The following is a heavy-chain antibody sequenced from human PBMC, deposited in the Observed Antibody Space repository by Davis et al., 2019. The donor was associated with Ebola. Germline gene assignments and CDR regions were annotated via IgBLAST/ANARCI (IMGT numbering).Heavy chain of an antibody. V-gene: IGHV1-24*01. J-gene: IGHJ4*01. CDR1: PYSLTVLA. Sequence: ASVQVSCKVSPYSLTVLALQWVRQAPGKGLVWMGGFDLEIGKIVYAQKFQGRITMTEDTSTDTAYMELSGLRSDDTAIYYCATVRAHSRHDNWGQGTLVTVAS. CDR3: ATVRAHSRHDN. D-gene: IGHD3-22*01. CDR2: FDLEIGKI.